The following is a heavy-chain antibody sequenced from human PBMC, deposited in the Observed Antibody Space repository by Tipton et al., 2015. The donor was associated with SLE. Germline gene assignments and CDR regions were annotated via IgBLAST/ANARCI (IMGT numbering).Heavy chain of an antibody. V-gene: IGHV3-20*04. CDR2: IGWDGTKT. Sequence: SLRLSCAASGFTFDDYGMSWVRQGSGQAPEWVAGIGWDGTKTGYADSLKGRVTISRDNPKNSLYLQMNRLRVEDTALYYCGRAQGYCSGGVCSHIDSWGQGTLVTVSS. CDR3: GRAQGYCSGGVCSHIDS. CDR1: GFTFDDYG. D-gene: IGHD2-8*02. J-gene: IGHJ4*02.